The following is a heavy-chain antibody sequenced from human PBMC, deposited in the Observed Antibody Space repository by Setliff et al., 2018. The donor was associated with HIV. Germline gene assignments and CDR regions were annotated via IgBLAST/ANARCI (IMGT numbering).Heavy chain of an antibody. CDR2: IIPIFGTA. CDR1: GGTFSSYA. Sequence: SVKVSCKASGGTFSSYAISWVRQAPGQGLEWMGGIIPIFGTANYAQKFQGRVTITADESTSTAYMELSRLRSDDTAVYYCARDLGQLVQSFYYYYGMDVWGQGTTVTVSS. D-gene: IGHD6-6*01. V-gene: IGHV1-69*13. CDR3: ARDLGQLVQSFYYYYGMDV. J-gene: IGHJ6*02.